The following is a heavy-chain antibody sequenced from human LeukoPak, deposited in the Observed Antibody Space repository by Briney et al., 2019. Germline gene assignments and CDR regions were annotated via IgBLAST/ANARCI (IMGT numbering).Heavy chain of an antibody. V-gene: IGHV3-48*04. J-gene: IGHJ2*01. D-gene: IGHD3-16*02. CDR3: ARDYRSGHFDL. CDR2: ISSSSSTM. CDR1: GFTFSTYS. Sequence: PGGSLRLSCAASGFTFSTYSMNWVRQAPGKGLEWVSYISSSSSTMYYADSVKGRFTISRDNAKNSLYLQMNSLRAEDTAVYYCARDYRSGHFDLWGRGTLVTVSS.